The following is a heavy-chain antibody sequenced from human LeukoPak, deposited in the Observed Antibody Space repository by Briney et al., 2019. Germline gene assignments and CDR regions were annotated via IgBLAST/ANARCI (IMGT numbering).Heavy chain of an antibody. CDR2: INPNSGGT. J-gene: IGHJ3*02. V-gene: IGHV1-2*02. Sequence: ASVKVSCKASGYTFTGYYMHWVRQAPGQGLEWMGWINPNSGGTNYAQKFQGRVTMTRDTSISTAYMELSRLRSDDTAVYYCASDDYGDYGAFDIWGQGTMVTVS. D-gene: IGHD4-17*01. CDR3: ASDDYGDYGAFDI. CDR1: GYTFTGYY.